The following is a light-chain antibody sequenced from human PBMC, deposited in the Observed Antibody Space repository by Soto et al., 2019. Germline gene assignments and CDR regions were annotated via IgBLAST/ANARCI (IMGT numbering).Light chain of an antibody. CDR3: QQRSTWPTWT. CDR2: DAS. J-gene: IGKJ1*01. CDR1: QSVSSY. Sequence: EIVLTQSPATLSLSPGERATLSCRASQSVSSYLAWYQQKPGQAPRLLIYDASNKATGIPARVSGSGAGTTFTPAISSLELEVFAVYYCQQRSTWPTWTFGEGTKVVIK. V-gene: IGKV3-11*01.